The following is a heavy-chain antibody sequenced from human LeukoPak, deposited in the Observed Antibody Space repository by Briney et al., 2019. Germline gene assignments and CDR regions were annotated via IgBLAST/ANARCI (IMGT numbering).Heavy chain of an antibody. V-gene: IGHV6-1*01. J-gene: IGHJ4*02. CDR1: GDGVSSNSAA. CDR2: TYYRSKWRN. D-gene: IGHD1-26*01. Sequence: SQTLSLTCGISGDGVSSNSAAWNWIRQSPSRGLEWLGRTYYRSKWRNDYGVSVRSRITISPDTSKNQFSLQLDSVTPEDTAIYFRASGRDYFHSWGQGTQVTVSS. CDR3: ASGRDYFHS.